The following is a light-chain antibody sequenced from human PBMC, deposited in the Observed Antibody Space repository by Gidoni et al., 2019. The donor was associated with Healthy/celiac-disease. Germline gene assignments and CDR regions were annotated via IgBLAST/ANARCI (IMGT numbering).Light chain of an antibody. Sequence: IVMTQSPLSLPVTPGEPASISCRSSQSLLHSNGYNYLDWYLKKPGQSQQLLIYLGSNRASGVPYRFSGSGSGTDFTLKISRVEAEDVGVYYCMQALQTPPTFGQXTKLEIK. CDR2: LGS. CDR1: QSLLHSNGYNY. CDR3: MQALQTPPT. J-gene: IGKJ2*01. V-gene: IGKV2-28*01.